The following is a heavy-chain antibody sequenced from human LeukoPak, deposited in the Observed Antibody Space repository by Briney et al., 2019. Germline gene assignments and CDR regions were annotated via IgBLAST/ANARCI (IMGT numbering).Heavy chain of an antibody. Sequence: ASVKVSCKASGYTFTSYYVHWVRQAPGQGLEWMGGIIPIFGTANYAQKFQGRVTITADESTSTAYMELSSLRSEDTAVYYCARGLGYCSSTSCHDAFDIWGQGTMVTVSS. J-gene: IGHJ3*02. V-gene: IGHV1-69*13. CDR3: ARGLGYCSSTSCHDAFDI. CDR2: IIPIFGTA. CDR1: GYTFTSYY. D-gene: IGHD2-2*01.